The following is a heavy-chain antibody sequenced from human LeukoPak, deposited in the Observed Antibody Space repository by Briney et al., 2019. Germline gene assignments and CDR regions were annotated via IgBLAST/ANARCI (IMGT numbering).Heavy chain of an antibody. CDR2: IKQDGSEI. CDR3: ASLIWGGGFDI. J-gene: IGHJ3*02. V-gene: IGHV3-7*01. D-gene: IGHD3-16*01. CDR1: GFSFSTYW. Sequence: GGSLRLSCTASGFSFSTYWMSWVRQAQGEGLEWVANIKQDGSEIYYVDSVKGRFTISRDNAKNSLYLLMNNLRADDTAVYYCASLIWGGGFDIWGQGTMVTVSS.